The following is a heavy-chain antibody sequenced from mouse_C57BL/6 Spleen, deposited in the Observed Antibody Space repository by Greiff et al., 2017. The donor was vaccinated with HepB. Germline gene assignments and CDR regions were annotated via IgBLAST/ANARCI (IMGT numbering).Heavy chain of an antibody. CDR3: ARWQTAQATDYFDY. CDR2: IDPSDSYT. D-gene: IGHD3-2*02. Sequence: QVQLQQPGAELVKPGASVKLSCKASGYTFTSYWMQWVKQRPGQGLEWIGEIDPSDSYTNYNQKFKGKATLTVDTSSSTAYMQLSSLTSEDSAVYYCARWQTAQATDYFDYWGQGTTLTVSS. CDR1: GYTFTSYW. V-gene: IGHV1-50*01. J-gene: IGHJ2*01.